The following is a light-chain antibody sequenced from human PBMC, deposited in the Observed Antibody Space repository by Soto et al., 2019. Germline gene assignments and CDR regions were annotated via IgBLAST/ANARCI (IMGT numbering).Light chain of an antibody. CDR1: QSVSSN. Sequence: EIVMTQSPATLSVSPGERATLSCRASQSVSSNLAWYQQKPGQAPRLLIYGASTRATGIPARFSGSGSGTEFTXXXXSLXXEDFAVYYCQQYNNWPPGVTFGGGTKVEIK. CDR3: QQYNNWPPGVT. V-gene: IGKV3D-15*01. CDR2: GAS. J-gene: IGKJ4*01.